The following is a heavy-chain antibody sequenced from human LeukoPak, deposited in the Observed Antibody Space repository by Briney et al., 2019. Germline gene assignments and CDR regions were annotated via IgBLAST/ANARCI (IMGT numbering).Heavy chain of an antibody. D-gene: IGHD2-15*01. Sequence: GGSLRLSCAASGFTFSSYAMSWVRQAPGKGLEWVSGISGSGGSTHYADSVKDRFTISRDNSKNTLYLQMNSLRAEDTAVYYCAKEAVVVVAATPDAFDIWGQGTMVTVSS. CDR3: AKEAVVVVAATPDAFDI. CDR1: GFTFSSYA. V-gene: IGHV3-23*01. CDR2: ISGSGGST. J-gene: IGHJ3*02.